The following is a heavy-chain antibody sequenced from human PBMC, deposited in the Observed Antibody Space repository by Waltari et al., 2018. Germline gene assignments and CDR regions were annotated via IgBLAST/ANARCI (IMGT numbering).Heavy chain of an antibody. CDR2: RRKDVGST. CDR1: GFPFSTYW. CDR3: AAHIPAGGSYYFDF. V-gene: IGHV3-7*01. J-gene: IGHJ4*02. Sequence: EVQVVQSGGGLVQPGGSLRLSCAVSGFPFSTYWMAWVRQAPGKGLEWGSGRRKDVGSTNDLVSVRGRFTISRDNAENSLYLQMNTLRDEDTAVYYCAAHIPAGGSYYFDFWGQGTLVTVSS. D-gene: IGHD6-13*01.